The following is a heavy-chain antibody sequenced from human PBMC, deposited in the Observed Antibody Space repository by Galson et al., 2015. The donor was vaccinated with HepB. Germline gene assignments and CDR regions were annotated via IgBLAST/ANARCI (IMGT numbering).Heavy chain of an antibody. CDR1: GYSFTTNW. CDR3: ARLIKGSTYNTSHWYFDL. V-gene: IGHV5-51*01. Sequence: SCKGSGYSFTTNWIGWVRQMPGKGLEWIGIIYPGDSDTRYSPSFQGHVTVSVDKSISTAYLQWSSLKASDTAIFYCARLIKGSTYNTSHWYFDLWGRGTLVTVSS. J-gene: IGHJ2*01. CDR2: IYPGDSDT. D-gene: IGHD1-14*01.